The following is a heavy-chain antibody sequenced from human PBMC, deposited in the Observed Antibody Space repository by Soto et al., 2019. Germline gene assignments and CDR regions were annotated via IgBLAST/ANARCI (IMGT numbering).Heavy chain of an antibody. Sequence: QVQLQESGPGLVKPSETLSLTCTVSGGSISSYYWSWIRQPPGKGLEWIGYIYYSGSTNYNPSLKSRVTISVDTSKNQFSLTLSSVTAADPAVYSCARLDGYDSKDFDLWGRGTLVTVSS. CDR3: ARLDGYDSKDFDL. CDR2: IYYSGST. V-gene: IGHV4-59*08. D-gene: IGHD5-12*01. J-gene: IGHJ2*01. CDR1: GGSISSYY.